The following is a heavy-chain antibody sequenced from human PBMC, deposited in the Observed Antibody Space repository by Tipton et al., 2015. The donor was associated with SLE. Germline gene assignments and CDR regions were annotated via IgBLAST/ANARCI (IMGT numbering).Heavy chain of an antibody. J-gene: IGHJ4*02. CDR2: INHYGST. D-gene: IGHD4-17*01. Sequence: TLSLTCAVHGGSFSEHYWTWIRQPPGKGLEWIGEINHYGSTNYNPPLESRVTISVDTSKNQFALKVTSVTAADTAVYYCARGPRYYGDSPFDFWGRGTLVTVSS. V-gene: IGHV4-34*01. CDR1: GGSFSEHY. CDR3: ARGPRYYGDSPFDF.